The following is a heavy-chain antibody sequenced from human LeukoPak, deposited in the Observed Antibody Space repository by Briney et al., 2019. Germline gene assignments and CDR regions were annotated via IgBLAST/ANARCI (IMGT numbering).Heavy chain of an antibody. CDR3: ARGLAAVGTYYYYNLDV. J-gene: IGHJ6*03. CDR1: GGSFSGYY. Sequence: SESLSLTCAVYGGSFSGYYWSWIRQPPGKGLEWIGEINHSGSTNYNPSLKSRVTISVDTSKNQFSLKLSSVTSADTAVYYCARGLAAVGTYYYYNLDVSGKGTTVTVSS. CDR2: INHSGST. V-gene: IGHV4-34*01. D-gene: IGHD6-13*01.